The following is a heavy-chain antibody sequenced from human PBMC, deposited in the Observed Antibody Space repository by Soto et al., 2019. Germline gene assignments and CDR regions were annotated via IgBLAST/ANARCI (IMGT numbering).Heavy chain of an antibody. CDR2: IYSGGST. CDR3: ARDIYYSYGMDF. CDR1: VFTVSSNY. V-gene: IGHV3-53*01. Sequence: PVGSLRLSCASSVFTVSSNYMSCVRHAPGKGLEWVSVIYSGGSTYYADSVKGRFTISRDNSKNTLYLQMNSLRAEDTAVYYCARDIYYSYGMDFLGQGTTVTVSS. J-gene: IGHJ6*02.